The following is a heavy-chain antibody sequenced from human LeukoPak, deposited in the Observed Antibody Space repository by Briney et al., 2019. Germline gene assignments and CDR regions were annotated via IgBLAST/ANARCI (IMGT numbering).Heavy chain of an antibody. V-gene: IGHV4-39*01. D-gene: IGHD4-17*01. J-gene: IGHJ2*01. CDR1: GGSIRSSYYY. CDR2: IYDSGST. Sequence: SETLSLTCTVSGGSIRSSYYYWGWIRQPPGKGLEWIGSIYDSGSTYYNPSLKSRVTISVDTSKNQFSLKLNSVTAADTAVYYCAGTYGDYVPGYFDLWGRGTLVTVSS. CDR3: AGTYGDYVPGYFDL.